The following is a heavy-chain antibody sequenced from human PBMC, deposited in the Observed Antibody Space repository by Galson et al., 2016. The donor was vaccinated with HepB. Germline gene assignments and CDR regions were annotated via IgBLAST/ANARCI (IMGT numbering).Heavy chain of an antibody. CDR1: GYIFTSYY. CDR2: ITPSGGAT. Sequence: SVKVSCKASGYIFTSYYIHWVRQAPGQGLEWMGRITPSGGATTFAQKFQGRVTLTRDTSKNTVYMELSSLRSEDTAMYYCVRKRYGDFPSDYWGQGTLVAVSS. CDR3: VRKRYGDFPSDY. V-gene: IGHV1-46*01. J-gene: IGHJ4*02. D-gene: IGHD4-17*01.